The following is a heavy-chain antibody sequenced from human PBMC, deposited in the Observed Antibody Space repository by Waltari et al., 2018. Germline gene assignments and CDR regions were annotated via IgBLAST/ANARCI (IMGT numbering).Heavy chain of an antibody. J-gene: IGHJ6*03. V-gene: IGHV3-9*01. CDR1: GFTFDDYA. Sequence: EVQLVESGGGLVQPGRSLRLSCAASGFTFDDYAMPWVRQAPGKGLEWVSGISWNSGSIGYADSVKGRFTISRDNAKNSLYLQMNSLRAEDTALYYCAKGGLVVPAAINYYYMDVWGKGTTVTVSS. CDR2: ISWNSGSI. D-gene: IGHD2-2*02. CDR3: AKGGLVVPAAINYYYMDV.